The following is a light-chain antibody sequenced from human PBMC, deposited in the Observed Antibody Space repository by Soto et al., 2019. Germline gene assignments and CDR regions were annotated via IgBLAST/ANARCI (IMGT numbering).Light chain of an antibody. CDR1: SSNIGSNY. V-gene: IGLV1-47*01. CDR3: AAWDDSLSGRRV. J-gene: IGLJ2*01. CDR2: RNN. Sequence: QAVVTQPPSASGTPGQRVTISCSGSSSNIGSNYVYWYQQLPGTAPKLLIYRNNQRPSGVPDRFSGSTSGTSASLAISGLRSEDEADYYCAAWDDSLSGRRVFGGGTKLTVL.